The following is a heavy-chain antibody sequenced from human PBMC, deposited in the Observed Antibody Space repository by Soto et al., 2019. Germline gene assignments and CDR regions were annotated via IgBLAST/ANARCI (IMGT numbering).Heavy chain of an antibody. J-gene: IGHJ5*02. CDR2: IYYSGST. CDR1: GGSISSGDYY. D-gene: IGHD3-3*01. CDR3: ASDPSGFEGWFDP. Sequence: QVQLQESGPGLVKPSQTLSLTCTVSGGSISSGDYYWSWIRQPPGKGLEWIGYIYYSGSTYYNPSLKSLVTISVDTSTNHFSLKLSSVNAADTAVYYCASDPSGFEGWFDPWGQGTLVTVSS. V-gene: IGHV4-30-4*01.